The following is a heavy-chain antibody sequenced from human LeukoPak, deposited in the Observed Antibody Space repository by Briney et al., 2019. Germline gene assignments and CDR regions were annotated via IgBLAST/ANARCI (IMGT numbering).Heavy chain of an antibody. CDR1: GASFSGHY. CDR2: IYSDGTT. J-gene: IGHJ4*02. CDR3: AKSEPRRDY. V-gene: IGHV4-4*09. Sequence: SETLSLTCSVSGASFSGHYWTWIRQTPGTGLQWIGYIYSDGTTKYNPSFKSRVTISIDMSQNQFSLTLNSVTAADTAVYYCAKSEPRRDYWGQGTLVTVSS.